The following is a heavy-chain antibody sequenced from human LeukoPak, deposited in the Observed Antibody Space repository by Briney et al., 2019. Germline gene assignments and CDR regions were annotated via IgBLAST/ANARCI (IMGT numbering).Heavy chain of an antibody. V-gene: IGHV1-2*02. CDR1: GYTFTGYY. D-gene: IGHD3-16*01. J-gene: IGHJ4*02. Sequence: ASVKVSCKASGYTFTGYYMHWVRQAPGQGLEWMGWINPNSGGTNYAQKFQGRVTMTRDTSISTAYMELSRLRSDDTAVYNCSCRLCGKTGEGDYWGQVILVTVSS. CDR3: SCRLCGKTGEGDY. CDR2: INPNSGGT.